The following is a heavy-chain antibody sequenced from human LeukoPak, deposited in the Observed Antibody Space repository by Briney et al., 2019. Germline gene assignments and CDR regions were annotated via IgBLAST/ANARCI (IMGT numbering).Heavy chain of an antibody. CDR1: GFTVSSNY. J-gene: IGHJ4*02. D-gene: IGHD3-22*01. Sequence: GGSLRLSCAASGFTVSSNYMSWVRQAPGKGLVWVSVIYSGGSTYYADSVKGRFTISRDNSKNTLYLQMNSLRAEDAAVYYCARDYYDSSGYYSDYWGQGTLVTVSS. V-gene: IGHV3-66*01. CDR2: IYSGGST. CDR3: ARDYYDSSGYYSDY.